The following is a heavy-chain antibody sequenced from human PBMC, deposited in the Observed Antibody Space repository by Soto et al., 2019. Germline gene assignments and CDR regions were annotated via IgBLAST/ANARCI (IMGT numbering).Heavy chain of an antibody. CDR1: GFTFNSAW. V-gene: IGHV3-7*01. D-gene: IGHD6-6*01. J-gene: IGHJ4*02. CDR3: ASTPVAARYFDY. CDR2: INQDGNEK. Sequence: EVQLVESGGGLVQPGGSLRLSCSVSGFTFNSAWMSWVRQAPGKGLEWVVNINQDGNEKFYVDSVMGRFTISRDNAKNSLFLRMNRLRGEDTAVYYCASTPVAARYFDYWVRGPLVTVSS.